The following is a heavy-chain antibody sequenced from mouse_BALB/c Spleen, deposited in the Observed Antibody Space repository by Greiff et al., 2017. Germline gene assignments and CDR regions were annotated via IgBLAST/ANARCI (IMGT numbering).Heavy chain of an antibody. CDR1: GYTFTDYV. D-gene: IGHD5-1-1*01. CDR3: ARRYRGEGYFDV. J-gene: IGHJ1*01. Sequence: VQLQQSGPELVKPGASVKMSCKASGYTFTDYVISWVKQRTGQGLEWIGEIYPGSGSTYYNEKFKGKATLTADKSSNTAYMQLSSLTSEDSAVYFCARRYRGEGYFDVWGAGTTVTVSS. V-gene: IGHV1-77*01. CDR2: IYPGSGST.